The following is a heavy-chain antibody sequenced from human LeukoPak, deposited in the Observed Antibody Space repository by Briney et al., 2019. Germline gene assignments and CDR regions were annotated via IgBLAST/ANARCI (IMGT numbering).Heavy chain of an antibody. CDR3: ARGEQWLEGFKIDY. CDR2: ISAYNGNT. D-gene: IGHD6-19*01. V-gene: IGHV1-18*04. Sequence: GASVKVSCKASGYTFTGYYMHWVRQAPGQGLEWMGWISAYNGNTNYAQKLQGRVTMTTDTSTSTAYMELRSLRSDDTAVYYCARGEQWLEGFKIDYWGQGTLVTVSS. CDR1: GYTFTGYY. J-gene: IGHJ4*02.